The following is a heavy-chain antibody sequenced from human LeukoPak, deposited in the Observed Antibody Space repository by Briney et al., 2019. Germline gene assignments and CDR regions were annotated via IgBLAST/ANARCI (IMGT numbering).Heavy chain of an antibody. J-gene: IGHJ6*02. D-gene: IGHD2-2*01. CDR2: IYTSGST. CDR3: ARGYCSSTSCSYYYYGMDV. V-gene: IGHV4-4*07. Sequence: SETLSLTCTVSGGSISSYYWSWIRQPAGKGLEWVGRIYTSGSTNYNPSLKSRVTMSVDTSKNQFSLKLSSVTAADTAVYYCARGYCSSTSCSYYYYGMDVWGQGTTVTVSS. CDR1: GGSISSYY.